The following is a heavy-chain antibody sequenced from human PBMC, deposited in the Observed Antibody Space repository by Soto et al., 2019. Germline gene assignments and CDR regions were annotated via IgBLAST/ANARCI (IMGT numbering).Heavy chain of an antibody. CDR3: ARGEPTVYYDFGSMAGIGYYYGMDV. CDR2: ISYDGSNK. Sequence: PGGSLRLSCAASGFTFSSYAMHWVRQAPGKGLEWVAVISYDGSNKYYADSVKGRFTISRDNSKDTLYLQMNSLRAEDTAVYYCARGEPTVYYDFGSMAGIGYYYGMDVWGQGTTVTVSS. D-gene: IGHD3-3*01. J-gene: IGHJ6*02. CDR1: GFTFSSYA. V-gene: IGHV3-30-3*01.